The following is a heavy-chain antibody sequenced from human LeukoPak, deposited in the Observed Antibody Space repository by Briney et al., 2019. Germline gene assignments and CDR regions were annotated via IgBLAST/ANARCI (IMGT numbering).Heavy chain of an antibody. J-gene: IGHJ4*02. V-gene: IGHV3-21*01. Sequence: GGALTLSCAASGFTFSSYSMNWLRQAPGKGLEWVSSISSSSSYIYYADSVKGRFTISRDNAKNSLFLQMSSLRGEDTALYYCATEHWGPNSWGQGTLVTVSS. D-gene: IGHD3-16*01. CDR1: GFTFSSYS. CDR2: ISSSSSYI. CDR3: ATEHWGPNS.